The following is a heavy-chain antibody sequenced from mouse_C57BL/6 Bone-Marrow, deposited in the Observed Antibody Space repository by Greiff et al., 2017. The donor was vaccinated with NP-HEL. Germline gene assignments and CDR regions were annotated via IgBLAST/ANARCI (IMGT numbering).Heavy chain of an antibody. CDR1: GYTFTSYG. CDR3: ARRGRDPYYFDY. V-gene: IGHV1-81*01. Sequence: VQLQQSGAELARPGASVKLSCKASGYTFTSYGISWVKQRTGQGLEWIGEIYPRSGNTYYNEKFKGKATLTADKSSSTAYMELRSLTSEDSAVYFCARRGRDPYYFDYWGQGTTLTVSS. J-gene: IGHJ2*01. D-gene: IGHD3-3*01. CDR2: IYPRSGNT.